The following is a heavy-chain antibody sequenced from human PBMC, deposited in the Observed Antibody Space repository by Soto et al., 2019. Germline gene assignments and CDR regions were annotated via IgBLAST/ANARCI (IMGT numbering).Heavy chain of an antibody. CDR3: AIGLGDSHY. V-gene: IGHV4-34*01. CDR1: GGSFSGYY. Sequence: SETLSLTCAVYGGSFSGYYWSWIRQPPGKGLEWIGEINHSGSTNYNPSLKSRVTISVDTSKNQFSLKLSSVTAADTAVYYCAIGLGDSHYWGQGTLVTVSS. D-gene: IGHD3-10*01. CDR2: INHSGST. J-gene: IGHJ4*02.